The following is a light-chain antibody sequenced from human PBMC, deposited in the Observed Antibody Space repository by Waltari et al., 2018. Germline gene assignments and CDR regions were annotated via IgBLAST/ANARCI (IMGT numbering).Light chain of an antibody. CDR1: QDIRDD. CDR3: LQDYLYPWT. CDR2: AAS. Sequence: AIQMTQSPSSLSASVGDSVTITCRASQDIRDDLGWYQQKPGKAPNPLIYAASTCQSGVPSRFSGSGSGTEFTLTINSLQPEDFATYYCLQDYLYPWTFGQGTKVEI. V-gene: IGKV1-6*01. J-gene: IGKJ1*01.